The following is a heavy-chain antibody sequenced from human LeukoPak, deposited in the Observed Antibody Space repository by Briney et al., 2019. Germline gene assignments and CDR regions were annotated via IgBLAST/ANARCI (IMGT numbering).Heavy chain of an antibody. CDR1: GGSISSGDYN. J-gene: IGHJ4*02. CDR2: IHYSGST. CDR3: ATERGYNYDY. V-gene: IGHV4-30-4*01. D-gene: IGHD6-25*01. Sequence: SETLSLTCTVSGGSISSGDYNWSGIRQPPGKGLEWIGYIHYSGSTYYNPSLKSRVTISIDTSKNQFSLKVSSVTAADTAVYYCATERGYNYDYWGQGTLVTVSS.